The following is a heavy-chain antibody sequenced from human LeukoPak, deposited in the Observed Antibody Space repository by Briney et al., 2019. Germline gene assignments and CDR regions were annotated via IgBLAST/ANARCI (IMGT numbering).Heavy chain of an antibody. Sequence: GGSLRLSCEASGFTVSSNFMGWVRQTPERGLEWVSLIYSGGSTYCADSVKGRFTISRDNSKNTLHLQMNSLRAEDTAVYYCARDTDYYGSGRHGYFDHWGQGTLVTVSS. CDR1: GFTVSSNF. J-gene: IGHJ1*01. V-gene: IGHV3-66*01. CDR3: ARDTDYYGSGRHGYFDH. D-gene: IGHD3-10*01. CDR2: IYSGGST.